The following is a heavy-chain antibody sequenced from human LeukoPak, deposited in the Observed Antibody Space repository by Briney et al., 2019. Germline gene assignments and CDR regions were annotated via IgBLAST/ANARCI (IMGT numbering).Heavy chain of an antibody. J-gene: IGHJ4*02. CDR1: GYTFTTYY. Sequence: ASVKVSCKASGYTFTTYYMHWVRQAPGQGLEWMGRINPSGGDTTYAQNFQGRVTMTRDMSTSTVYMELSSLRSDDTAVYFCARVGSAAATADYWGQGTLVTVSS. D-gene: IGHD6-25*01. CDR2: INPSGGDT. CDR3: ARVGSAAATADY. V-gene: IGHV1-46*01.